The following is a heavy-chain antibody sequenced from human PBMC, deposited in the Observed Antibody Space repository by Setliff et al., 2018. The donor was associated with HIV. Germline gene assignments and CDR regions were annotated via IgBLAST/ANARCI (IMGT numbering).Heavy chain of an antibody. CDR2: IYYSGIP. Sequence: SATLSLTCTVAGDSIRSTHFYWVWIRQPPGRCLEWIGTIYYSGIPYYNPSLKSRVTISVDKSRSQFYLNLTSVTAPDTAVYSCVRGGLLELFFSWGQGSQVTVSS. V-gene: IGHV4-39*01. CDR1: GDSIRSTHFY. D-gene: IGHD3-3*01. CDR3: VRGGLLELFFS. J-gene: IGHJ4*02.